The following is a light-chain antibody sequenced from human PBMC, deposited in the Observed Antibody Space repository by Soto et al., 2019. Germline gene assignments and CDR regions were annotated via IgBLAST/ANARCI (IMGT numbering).Light chain of an antibody. V-gene: IGKV3-20*01. J-gene: IGKJ3*01. CDR2: GAS. CDR1: QSVSSNY. Sequence: EIVLTQSPGTLSLYPGERATLSCRASQSVSSNYLTWYQQKPGQAPRLLIYGASSRATGIPDRFSGSGSGADFTLTISRLEPEDFAVYYCQQYGSSPFTFGPGTKVDIK. CDR3: QQYGSSPFT.